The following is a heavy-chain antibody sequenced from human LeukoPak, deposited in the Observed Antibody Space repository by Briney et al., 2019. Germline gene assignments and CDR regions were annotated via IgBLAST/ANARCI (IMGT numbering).Heavy chain of an antibody. CDR1: VFTFSSYA. J-gene: IGHJ3*02. CDR2: ISGSGGST. Sequence: GGSLRLSCAVSVFTFSSYAMSWVRQAPGKGLEWVSAISGSGGSTYYADSVKGRFTISRDNSKNTLYLQMNSLRAEDTAVYYCAKDRRIQLWSGNDAFDIWGQGTMVTVSS. D-gene: IGHD5-18*01. V-gene: IGHV3-23*01. CDR3: AKDRRIQLWSGNDAFDI.